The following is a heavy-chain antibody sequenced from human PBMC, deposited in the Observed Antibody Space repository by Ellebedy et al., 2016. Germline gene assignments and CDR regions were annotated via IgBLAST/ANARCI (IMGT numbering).Heavy chain of an antibody. D-gene: IGHD4-17*01. CDR3: AMRGDYDLDY. CDR2: INTDGSST. CDR1: GFTFRSNW. Sequence: GESLKISXAVAGFTFRSNWMHWVRQAPGKGLVWVSGINTDGSSTIYADSVKGRFTISRDNAKNTLYLQMNSLRAEDTAVYYCAMRGDYDLDYWGQGTLVTVPS. V-gene: IGHV3-74*01. J-gene: IGHJ4*02.